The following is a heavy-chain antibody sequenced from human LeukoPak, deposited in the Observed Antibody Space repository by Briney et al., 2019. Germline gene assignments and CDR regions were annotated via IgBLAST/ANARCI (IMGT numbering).Heavy chain of an antibody. CDR1: GGSFSGYY. CDR3: AKDSDGGSYYHYYMDV. D-gene: IGHD1-26*01. CDR2: INHSGGT. Sequence: SETLSLTCAVYGGSFSGYYWTWIRQPPGKGLEYIGEINHSGGTNYNPSLKSRVTISVDTSKNQFSLNLTAVTAADTAVYYCAKDSDGGSYYHYYMDVWGKGTTVTVSS. V-gene: IGHV4-34*01. J-gene: IGHJ6*03.